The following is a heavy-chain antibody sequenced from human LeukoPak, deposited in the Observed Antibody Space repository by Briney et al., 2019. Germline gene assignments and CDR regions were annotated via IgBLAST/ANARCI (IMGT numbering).Heavy chain of an antibody. CDR2: INHSGST. CDR1: GGSFSGYY. Sequence: KASETLSLTCAVYGGSFSGYYWSWIRQPPGKGLEWIGEINHSGSTNYNPSLKSRVTISVDTSKNQFSLKLSSVTAADTAVYYCARLRRLFCSGGSCYSGWDFDYWGQGTLVTVSS. D-gene: IGHD2-15*01. J-gene: IGHJ4*02. V-gene: IGHV4-34*01. CDR3: ARLRRLFCSGGSCYSGWDFDY.